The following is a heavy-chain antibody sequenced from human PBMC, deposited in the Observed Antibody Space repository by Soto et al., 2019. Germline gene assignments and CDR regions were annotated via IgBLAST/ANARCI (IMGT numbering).Heavy chain of an antibody. D-gene: IGHD4-4*01. Sequence: SVKVSCKASGGTFSSYAISWVRQAPGQGLEWMGGIIPIFGTANYAQKFQGRVTITADESTSTAYMELSSLRSEDTAVYYCARSDYSNTYGMDVWDQGTTVTVSS. CDR1: GGTFSSYA. CDR3: ARSDYSNTYGMDV. V-gene: IGHV1-69*13. CDR2: IIPIFGTA. J-gene: IGHJ6*02.